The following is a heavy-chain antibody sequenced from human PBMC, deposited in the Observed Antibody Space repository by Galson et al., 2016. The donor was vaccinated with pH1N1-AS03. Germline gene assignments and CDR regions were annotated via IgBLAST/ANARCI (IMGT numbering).Heavy chain of an antibody. CDR2: VSGVVGRL. J-gene: IGHJ5*02. CDR3: AIGSGSHHWFDT. V-gene: IGHV3-23*01. Sequence: SLRLSCAASGCTFSIYAMHWVCQAPGKGLEWISGVSGVVGRLWYAESVKGRFTVSKDNSKGTLNLQMNRLRADATAVYYCAIGSGSHHWFDTWGQGTLVTVSS. CDR1: GCTFSIYA. D-gene: IGHD3-3*01.